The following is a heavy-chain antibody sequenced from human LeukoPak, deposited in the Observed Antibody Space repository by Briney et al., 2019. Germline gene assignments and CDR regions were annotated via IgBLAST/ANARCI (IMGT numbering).Heavy chain of an antibody. CDR1: GFTVSSKY. Sequence: PGGSLRLSCAASGFTVSSKYMSWVRQAPGKGLEGVSVIYSGGSTYYADSVKGRFTISRDNSKNTLYLQMNSLRAEDTAVYYCARDRPPQGIAVAAWGQGTLVTVSS. CDR2: IYSGGST. D-gene: IGHD6-19*01. J-gene: IGHJ5*02. V-gene: IGHV3-53*01. CDR3: ARDRPPQGIAVAA.